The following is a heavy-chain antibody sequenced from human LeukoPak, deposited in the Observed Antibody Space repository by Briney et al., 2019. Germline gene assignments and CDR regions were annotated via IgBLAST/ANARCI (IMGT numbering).Heavy chain of an antibody. CDR1: GYTFTGYY. CDR3: ARDLRVADTLYYYYYYGMDV. CDR2: INPNSGGT. J-gene: IGHJ6*02. V-gene: IGHV1-2*02. Sequence: ASVKVSCKASGYTFTGYYMHWVRQAPGQGLEWMGWINPNSGGTNYAQKFQGRVTMTRDTSISTAYMELSRLRSDDTAVYYCARDLRVADTLYYYYYYGMDVWGQGTTVTVSS. D-gene: IGHD6-19*01.